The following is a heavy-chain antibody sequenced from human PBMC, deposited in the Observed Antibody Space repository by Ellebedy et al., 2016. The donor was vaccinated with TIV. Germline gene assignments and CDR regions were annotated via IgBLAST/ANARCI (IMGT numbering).Heavy chain of an antibody. CDR1: GFTFGAFA. J-gene: IGHJ4*02. Sequence: GGSLRLSCAASGFTFGAFAVHWVRQAPGKGLEWLSVISGGGDNAYYADSVKGRFTVSRDNSKNTLYLQMNRLRTEDTAVYYCAKGTSSGFNYDRVGFEYWGQGTLVTVSS. CDR2: ISGGGDNA. V-gene: IGHV3-23*01. CDR3: AKGTSSGFNYDRVGFEY. D-gene: IGHD3-16*01.